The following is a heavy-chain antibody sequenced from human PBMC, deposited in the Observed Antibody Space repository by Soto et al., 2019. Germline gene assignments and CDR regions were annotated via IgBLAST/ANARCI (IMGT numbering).Heavy chain of an antibody. CDR2: ISYDGSNK. V-gene: IGHV3-30-3*01. CDR3: ARADGYKPRYGYYYGMDV. D-gene: IGHD5-12*01. Sequence: QVQLVESGGGVVQPGRSLRLSCAASGFTFSSYAMHWVRQAPGKGLEWVAVISYDGSNKYYADSVKGRFTISRDNSKNTLYLQMNSLRAEDTAVYYCARADGYKPRYGYYYGMDVWGQGTTVTVSS. J-gene: IGHJ6*02. CDR1: GFTFSSYA.